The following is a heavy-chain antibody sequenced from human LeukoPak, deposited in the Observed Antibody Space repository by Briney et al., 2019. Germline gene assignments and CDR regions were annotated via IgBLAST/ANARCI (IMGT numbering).Heavy chain of an antibody. CDR1: GASISSYY. D-gene: IGHD1-14*01. Sequence: SETLSLTCTVSGASISSYYWSWIRQHPGKGLEWIGYIYYSGSTNYNPSLKSRVTISVDTSKNQFSLKLSSVTAADTAVYYCARRYGVAKNPNWYFDLWGRGTLVTVSS. J-gene: IGHJ2*01. CDR2: IYYSGST. V-gene: IGHV4-59*08. CDR3: ARRYGVAKNPNWYFDL.